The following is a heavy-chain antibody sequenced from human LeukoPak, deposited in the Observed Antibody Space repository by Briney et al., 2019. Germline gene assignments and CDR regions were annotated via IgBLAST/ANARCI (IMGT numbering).Heavy chain of an antibody. D-gene: IGHD6-13*01. V-gene: IGHV3-21*01. CDR2: ITDDSTYI. Sequence: GGAVRLSCVTSGFSFSSYSMTWFRQAPGEGLEWVASITDDSTYIYYADSLRGRFTISSDNAKTSLYLAMSDLGTEDPAPYYCGRDRLGLSADGPIEAWGQGNPVTVSS. CDR1: GFSFSSYS. CDR3: GRDRLGLSADGPIEA. J-gene: IGHJ5*02.